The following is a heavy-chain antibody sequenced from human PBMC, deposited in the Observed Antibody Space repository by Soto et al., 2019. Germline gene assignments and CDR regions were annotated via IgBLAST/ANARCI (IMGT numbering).Heavy chain of an antibody. V-gene: IGHV1-69*01. D-gene: IGHD3-10*01. CDR3: VRGGSGSRGDY. CDR2: ITPILGTP. CDR1: GGAFSNFA. Sequence: QVQLVQSGAEMKKPGSSVKVSCKTSGGAFSNFAVSWVRQAPGQGLEWVGGITPILGTPSYGQKFQGRVTITADVSTTSAYMEITSLTSEDTALYYCVRGGSGSRGDYWGQGTLVTVSS. J-gene: IGHJ4*02.